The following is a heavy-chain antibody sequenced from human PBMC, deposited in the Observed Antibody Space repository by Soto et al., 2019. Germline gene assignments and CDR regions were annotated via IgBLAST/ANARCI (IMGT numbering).Heavy chain of an antibody. D-gene: IGHD3-10*01. CDR2: ISGSGGST. CDR3: AKDSLWFGETMSDY. Sequence: GGSLRLSCAASGFTFSSYAMSWVRQAPGKGLEWVSAISGSGGSTYYADSVKGRFTISRDNSKNTLYLQMNSLRAEDTAVYYCAKDSLWFGETMSDYWGQGTLVTVSS. V-gene: IGHV3-23*01. CDR1: GFTFSSYA. J-gene: IGHJ4*02.